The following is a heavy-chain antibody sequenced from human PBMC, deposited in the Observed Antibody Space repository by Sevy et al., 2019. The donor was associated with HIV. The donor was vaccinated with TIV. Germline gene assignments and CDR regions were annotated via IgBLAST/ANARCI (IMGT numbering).Heavy chain of an antibody. CDR2: ISGSGGST. CDR1: GFTFSSYA. D-gene: IGHD3-16*01. Sequence: GGSLRLSCAASGFTFSSYAMSWVRQAPGKGLEWVSAISGSGGSTYYADSVKGRFTISRDNSKNTLYLQMNSLRAEDTAVYYCAKDHTMITFGNHHAFDIWGQGTMVTVSS. CDR3: AKDHTMITFGNHHAFDI. V-gene: IGHV3-23*01. J-gene: IGHJ3*02.